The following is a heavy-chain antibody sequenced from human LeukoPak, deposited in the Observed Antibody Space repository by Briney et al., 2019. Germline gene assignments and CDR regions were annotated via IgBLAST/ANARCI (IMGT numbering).Heavy chain of an antibody. Sequence: PSETLSLTCTVSGVSISSYYWSWIRQPPGKGLEWIGYIYYSGSTNYNPSLKSRVTISVDTSKNQFSLKLSSVTAADTAVYYCARIGPYSYGYWYFDYWGQGTLVTVSS. CDR1: GVSISSYY. J-gene: IGHJ4*02. CDR3: ARIGPYSYGYWYFDY. V-gene: IGHV4-59*01. D-gene: IGHD5-18*01. CDR2: IYYSGST.